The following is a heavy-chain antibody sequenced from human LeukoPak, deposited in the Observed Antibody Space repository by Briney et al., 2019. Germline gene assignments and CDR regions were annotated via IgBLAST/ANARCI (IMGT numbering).Heavy chain of an antibody. Sequence: SETLSLTCAVYGGSFSGYYWSWIRQPPGKGLEWIREINHSGSTNYNPSLKSRVTISVDTSKNQFSLKLSSVTAADTAVYYCAALRTHYWYFDLWGRGTLVTVSS. CDR3: AALRTHYWYFDL. CDR2: INHSGST. CDR1: GGSFSGYY. D-gene: IGHD3-16*01. J-gene: IGHJ2*01. V-gene: IGHV4-34*01.